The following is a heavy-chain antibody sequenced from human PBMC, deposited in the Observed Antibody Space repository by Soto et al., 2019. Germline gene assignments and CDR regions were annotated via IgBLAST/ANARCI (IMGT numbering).Heavy chain of an antibody. D-gene: IGHD4-17*01. V-gene: IGHV4-61*01. CDR3: ARDDYGDYRFDY. J-gene: IGHJ4*02. CDR2: IYYSGSA. Sequence: PSETLSLTCTVSGGSVSNISDYWSWVRQPPGKGLEWIGYIYYSGSADYNPSLGSRVTISLDTSKNQFSLKLSSVTTADTAVYYCARDDYGDYRFDYWGQGTLVTVSS. CDR1: GGSVSNISDY.